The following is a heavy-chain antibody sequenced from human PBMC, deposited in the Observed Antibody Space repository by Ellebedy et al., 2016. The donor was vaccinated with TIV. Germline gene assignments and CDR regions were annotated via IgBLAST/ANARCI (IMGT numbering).Heavy chain of an antibody. J-gene: IGHJ4*02. CDR1: GFTFSSYS. CDR3: AREGRTYYYDSSGYDI. D-gene: IGHD3-22*01. V-gene: IGHV3-21*01. CDR2: ISSSSSYI. Sequence: GGSLRLSXAASGFTFSSYSMNWVRRAPGKGLEWVSSISSSSSYIYYADSVKGRFTISRDNAKNSLYLQMNSLRAEDTAVYYCAREGRTYYYDSSGYDIWGQGTLVTVSS.